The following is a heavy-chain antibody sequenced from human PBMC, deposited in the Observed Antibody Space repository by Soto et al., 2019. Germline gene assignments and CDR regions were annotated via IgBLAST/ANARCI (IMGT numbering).Heavy chain of an antibody. D-gene: IGHD3-9*01. CDR3: ARGRLFDWRGYYYYYMDV. CDR2: INHSGST. CDR1: GWSFSGYY. J-gene: IGHJ6*03. Sequence: SETLSLTYAFYGWSFSGYYWSWIRQPPGKGLEWIGEINHSGSTNYNPSLKSRVTISVDTSKNQFSLKLSSVTAADTAVYYCARGRLFDWRGYYYYYMDVWGKGTTVTVSS. V-gene: IGHV4-34*01.